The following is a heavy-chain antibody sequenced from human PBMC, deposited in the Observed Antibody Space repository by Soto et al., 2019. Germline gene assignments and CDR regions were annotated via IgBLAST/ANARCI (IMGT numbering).Heavy chain of an antibody. J-gene: IGHJ4*02. CDR3: ARVGSSERSRYPIWAHLDY. V-gene: IGHV4-59*01. CDR1: GGSMSGFY. Sequence: QVQLQESGPGLVKPSETLSLTCSVSGGSMSGFYWSWIRQAPGKGLEWIGYVHHSGSTDYNPSLKSRVTISVDTSRNHFSLRLNSVTAADTAIYFCARVGSSERSRYPIWAHLDYWGQGTLVTVSA. CDR2: VHHSGST. D-gene: IGHD1-26*01.